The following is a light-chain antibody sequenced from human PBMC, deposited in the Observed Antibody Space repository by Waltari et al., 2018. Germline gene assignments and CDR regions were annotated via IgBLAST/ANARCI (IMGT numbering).Light chain of an antibody. CDR2: GAS. Sequence: EIVMTQSPATLSVSPGERATLSCRTSKSVSSNLTWYQQKPGQAPRLLIYGASTRAPGIPARFSGSGSGTEFTLTISSLQSEDFAVYYCQQYNNWALTFGQGTKVEIK. CDR1: KSVSSN. CDR3: QQYNNWALT. V-gene: IGKV3-15*01. J-gene: IGKJ1*01.